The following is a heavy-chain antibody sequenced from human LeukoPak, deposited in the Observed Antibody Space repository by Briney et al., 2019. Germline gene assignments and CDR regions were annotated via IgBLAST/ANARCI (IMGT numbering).Heavy chain of an antibody. CDR1: GGSFSGYY. CDR2: INHSGST. Sequence: SETLSLTCAVYGGSFSGYYWSWIRQPPGKGLEWIGEINHSGSTNYNPSLKGRVTISVDTSKNQFSLKLSSVTAADTAVYYCARGIGRRLKIAVAGTVYFQHWGQGTLVTVSS. CDR3: ARGIGRRLKIAVAGTVYFQH. V-gene: IGHV4-34*01. J-gene: IGHJ1*01. D-gene: IGHD6-19*01.